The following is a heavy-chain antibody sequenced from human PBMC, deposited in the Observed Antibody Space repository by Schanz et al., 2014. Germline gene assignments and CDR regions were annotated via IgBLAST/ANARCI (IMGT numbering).Heavy chain of an antibody. J-gene: IGHJ4*02. CDR2: ISPSSGGT. Sequence: QVQLVQSGSELKKPGASVNISCKASGYTFTTYALNWVRQAPGQGLEWMGRISPSSGGTNYAQNFQGRVTMTKDTSINTVYMELSTLTSDDTAVYYCARAGYCRESGCYSLGIEYWGQGTLVTVSS. V-gene: IGHV1-2*06. CDR1: GYTFTTYA. CDR3: ARAGYCRESGCYSLGIEY. D-gene: IGHD2-15*01.